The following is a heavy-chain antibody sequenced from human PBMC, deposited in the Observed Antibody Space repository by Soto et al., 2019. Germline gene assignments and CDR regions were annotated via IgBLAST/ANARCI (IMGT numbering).Heavy chain of an antibody. D-gene: IGHD3-3*01. CDR2: IYYSGST. CDR1: GGSISSGDYY. CDR3: ARDGAFWSGYYLDY. J-gene: IGHJ4*02. V-gene: IGHV4-30-4*01. Sequence: PSETLSLTCTVSGGSISSGDYYWSWIRQPPGKGLEWIGYIYYSGSTYYNPSLKSRVTISVDTSKNQFSLKLSSVTAADTAVYYCARDGAFWSGYYLDYWGQGTLVTVSS.